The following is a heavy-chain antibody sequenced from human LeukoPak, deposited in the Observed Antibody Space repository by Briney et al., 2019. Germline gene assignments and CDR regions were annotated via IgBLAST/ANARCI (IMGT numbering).Heavy chain of an antibody. CDR3: ARESVPAVAARRGLNY. J-gene: IGHJ4*02. CDR2: INPNSGGT. D-gene: IGHD6-6*01. V-gene: IGHV1-2*02. CDR1: GYTFTDYY. Sequence: VASVKVSCKASGYTFTDYYIHWVRQAPGQGLEWMGWINPNSGGTNYAQKFQGRVTMTRDTSISTVYMEMSRLRSDDTAVYYCARESVPAVAARRGLNYWGQGTLVAVSS.